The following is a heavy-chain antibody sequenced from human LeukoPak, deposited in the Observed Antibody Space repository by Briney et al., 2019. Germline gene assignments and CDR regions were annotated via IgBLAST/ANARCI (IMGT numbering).Heavy chain of an antibody. V-gene: IGHV1-2*02. CDR2: INPNSGGT. D-gene: IGHD3-9*01. Sequence: GASVKVSCKASGYTFTGYYIHWVRQAPGQGLEWKGWINPNSGGTNYAQKFQGRVTMTRDTSISTAYMELSRLRSDDSAVYYCARSPDILTGEDFDYWGQGTLVTVSS. J-gene: IGHJ4*02. CDR1: GYTFTGYY. CDR3: ARSPDILTGEDFDY.